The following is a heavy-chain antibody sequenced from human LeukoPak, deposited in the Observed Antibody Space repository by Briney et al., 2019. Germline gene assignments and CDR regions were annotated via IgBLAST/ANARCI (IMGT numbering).Heavy chain of an antibody. CDR1: GFTFSSYA. CDR2: ISGSGGST. V-gene: IGHV3-23*01. D-gene: IGHD4-17*01. Sequence: GGSLRLSCAASGFTFSSYAMSWVRQAPGKGLEWVSAISGSGGSTYYADSVRGRFTISRDNSKNTLYLQMNSLRAEDTAVYYCAKPLPPLYGDYRLAPRWFDPWGQGTLVTVSS. J-gene: IGHJ5*02. CDR3: AKPLPPLYGDYRLAPRWFDP.